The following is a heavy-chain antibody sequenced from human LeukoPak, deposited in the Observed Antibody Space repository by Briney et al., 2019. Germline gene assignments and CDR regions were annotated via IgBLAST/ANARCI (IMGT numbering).Heavy chain of an antibody. CDR2: IYPGDSDT. V-gene: IGHV5-51*01. CDR1: GYSFSNFRSSW. D-gene: IGHD6-19*01. J-gene: IGHJ4*02. Sequence: GESLTISCKGSGYSFSNFRSSWLGWVRQMPGKGLEWMGIIYPGDSDTRYSPSFQGHVTISADKSISTAYLQWSSLKASDTAMYYCARFTGYSSGCDYWGQGTLVTVSS. CDR3: ARFTGYSSGCDY.